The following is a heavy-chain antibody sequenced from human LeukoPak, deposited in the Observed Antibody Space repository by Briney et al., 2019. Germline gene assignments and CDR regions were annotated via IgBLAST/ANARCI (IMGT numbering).Heavy chain of an antibody. CDR3: ARVLNDFWSGYPDY. Sequence: SETLSLTCTVSGGSISSSSFYWGWIRQPPGKGLEWIGSIYYSGSTYYNPSLKSRVTISVDTSKNQFSLKLSPVTAADTAVYYCARVLNDFWSGYPDYWGQGTLVTVSS. J-gene: IGHJ4*02. D-gene: IGHD3-3*01. V-gene: IGHV4-39*07. CDR2: IYYSGST. CDR1: GGSISSSSFY.